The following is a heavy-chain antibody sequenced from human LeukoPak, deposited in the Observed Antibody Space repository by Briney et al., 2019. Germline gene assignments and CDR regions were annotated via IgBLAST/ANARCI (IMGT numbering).Heavy chain of an antibody. CDR1: GFTFSTYA. J-gene: IGHJ4*02. CDR3: ARGPVVPSATYFFDY. CDR2: IGGNGGST. D-gene: IGHD2-2*01. V-gene: IGHV3-23*01. Sequence: GGSLRLSCAASGFTFSTYAMTWVRQAPGKGLEWVSAIGGNGGSTYSADSVKGRFTISRDNSKNTLCLQMNSLTAEDTAVYYCARGPVVPSATYFFDYWGQGTLVVVSS.